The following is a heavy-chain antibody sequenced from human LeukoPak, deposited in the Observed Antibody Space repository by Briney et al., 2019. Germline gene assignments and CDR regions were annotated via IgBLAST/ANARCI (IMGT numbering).Heavy chain of an antibody. V-gene: IGHV4-30-4*01. J-gene: IGHJ6*02. CDR2: IYYSGST. Sequence: PSQTLSLTCTVSGGSISSGDYYWSWIRQPPGKGLEWIGYIYYSGSTYYNPSLKSRVTISVDTSKNQFSLKLSTVTAADTAVYYCARAGTAYYYYGRDVWGQGTTVTVSS. CDR3: ARAGTAYYYYGRDV. CDR1: GGSISSGDYY. D-gene: IGHD6-13*01.